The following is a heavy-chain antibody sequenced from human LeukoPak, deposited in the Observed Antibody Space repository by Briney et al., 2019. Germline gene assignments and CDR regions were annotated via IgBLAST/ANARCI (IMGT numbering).Heavy chain of an antibody. J-gene: IGHJ4*02. CDR3: ARHVPYTSSWYFDY. D-gene: IGHD6-13*01. CDR1: GYSFSSYW. CDR2: IDPSDSYT. V-gene: IGHV5-10-1*01. Sequence: GESLKISCKGSGYSFSSYWITWVRQMPGKGLEWMGRIDPSDSYTNYSPSFQGRVTISADKSISTAYLQWSSLKASDTAVYYCARHVPYTSSWYFDYWGQGTLLTVSS.